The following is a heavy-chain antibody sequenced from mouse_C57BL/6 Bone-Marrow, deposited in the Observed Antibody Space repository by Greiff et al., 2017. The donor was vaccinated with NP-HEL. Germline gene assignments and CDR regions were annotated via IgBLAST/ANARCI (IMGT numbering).Heavy chain of an antibody. J-gene: IGHJ4*01. CDR1: GFTFSSYA. Sequence: EVQLVESGEGLVKPGGSLKLSCAASGFTFSSYAMSWVRQTPEKRLEWVAYISSGGDYIYYADTVKGRFTITRDNARNTLYLQMSSLKSEDTAMYYCTRVGYSKYDMDDWGQGTSVTVSS. CDR2: ISSGGDYI. CDR3: TRVGYSKYDMDD. V-gene: IGHV5-9-1*02. D-gene: IGHD2-5*01.